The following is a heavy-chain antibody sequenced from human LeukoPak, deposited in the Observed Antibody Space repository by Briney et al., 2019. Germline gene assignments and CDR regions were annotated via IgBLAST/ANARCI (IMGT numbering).Heavy chain of an antibody. CDR1: GASLSTYY. CDR2: ISYSGST. V-gene: IGHV4-59*01. CDR3: ARATVGGLAY. Sequence: SETLSLTCTVSGASLSTYYWSWIRQPPGKGLEWIGYISYSGSTNYNPPPKSRVTISVDTSKNQFSLNLSSVTAADTAIYYCARATVGGLAYWGQGTLVTVSS. D-gene: IGHD1-26*01. J-gene: IGHJ4*02.